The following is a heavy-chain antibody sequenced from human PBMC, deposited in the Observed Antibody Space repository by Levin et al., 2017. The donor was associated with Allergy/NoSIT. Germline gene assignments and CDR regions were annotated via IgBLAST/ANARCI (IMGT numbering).Heavy chain of an antibody. CDR2: ISWNSGSI. CDR1: GFTFDDYA. D-gene: IGHD3-10*01. V-gene: IGHV3-9*01. J-gene: IGHJ3*02. Sequence: GGSLRLSCAASGFTFDDYAMHWVRQAPGKGLEWVSGISWNSGSIGYADSVKGRFTISRDNAKNALYLQMNSLRTEDTALYYCARDNIGLPDAFDIWGHRAMVVVSS. CDR3: ARDNIGLPDAFDI.